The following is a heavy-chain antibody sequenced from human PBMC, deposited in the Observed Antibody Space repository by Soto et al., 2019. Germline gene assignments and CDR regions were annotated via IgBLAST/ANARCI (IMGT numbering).Heavy chain of an antibody. CDR3: AKNYYNRKVYGY. V-gene: IGHV4-31*03. CDR2: INYSGST. J-gene: IGHJ4*02. CDR1: GGSINSGGYY. D-gene: IGHD3-22*01. Sequence: SETLSLTCTVSGGSINSGGYYWSWIRQHPGKGLEWIGYINYSGSTNYNPSLKSRVIISRDTSKNQLSLNLSSVTAADTAIYYCAKNYYNRKVYGYGGKGTLVTVSS.